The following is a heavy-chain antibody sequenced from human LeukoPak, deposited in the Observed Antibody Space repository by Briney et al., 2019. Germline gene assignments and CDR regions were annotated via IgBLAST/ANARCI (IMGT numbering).Heavy chain of an antibody. Sequence: GGSLRLSCAASGFTFSSYGMHWVRQAPGKGLEWVAVIWYDGSNKYYADSVKGRFTISRDNSKNSVYLQINSLGDEDTAVYYCAIQWWLRTYYFDYWGQGTLVTVSS. CDR3: AIQWWLRTYYFDY. CDR1: GFTFSSYG. V-gene: IGHV3-33*01. D-gene: IGHD5-12*01. CDR2: IWYDGSNK. J-gene: IGHJ4*02.